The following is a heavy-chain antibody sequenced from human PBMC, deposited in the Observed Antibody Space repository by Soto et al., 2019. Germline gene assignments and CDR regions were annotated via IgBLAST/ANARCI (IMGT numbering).Heavy chain of an antibody. V-gene: IGHV3-48*02. CDR1: GFTFSSYS. D-gene: IGHD3-10*01. Sequence: GGSLRLSCAASGFTFSSYSMNWVRQAPGKGLEWVSYISSSSSTIYYADSVKGRFTISRDNAKNSLYLQMNSLRDEDTAVYYCARDLYGSGSYQYFDYWGQGTLVTVSS. CDR2: ISSSSSTI. CDR3: ARDLYGSGSYQYFDY. J-gene: IGHJ4*02.